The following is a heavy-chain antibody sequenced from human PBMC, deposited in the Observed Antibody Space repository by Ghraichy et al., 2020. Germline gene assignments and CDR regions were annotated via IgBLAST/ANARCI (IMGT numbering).Heavy chain of an antibody. CDR2: IYYSGST. CDR3: ARVSRSYGDYVDY. D-gene: IGHD4-17*01. V-gene: IGHV4-31*03. J-gene: IGHJ4*02. Sequence: SETLSLTCTVSGGSISSGGYYWSWIRQHPGKGLEWIGYIYYSGSTYYNPSLKSRVTISVDTSKNQFSLKLSSVTAADTAVYYCARVSRSYGDYVDYWGQGTLVTVSS. CDR1: GGSISSGGYY.